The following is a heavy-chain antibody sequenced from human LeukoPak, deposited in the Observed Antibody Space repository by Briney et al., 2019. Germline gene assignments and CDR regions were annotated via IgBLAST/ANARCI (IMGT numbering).Heavy chain of an antibody. D-gene: IGHD5-24*01. CDR2: ISGSGGST. V-gene: IGHV3-23*01. CDR1: GFSFSSYA. CDR3: AKLGGEMATHYYYYYGMDV. J-gene: IGHJ6*02. Sequence: GESLKISCKGSGFSFSSYAMSWVRQAPGKGLEWVSDISGSGGSTYYADSVKGRFTISRDNSKNTLYLQMNSLRAEDTAVYYCAKLGGEMATHYYYYYGMDVWGQGTTVTVSS.